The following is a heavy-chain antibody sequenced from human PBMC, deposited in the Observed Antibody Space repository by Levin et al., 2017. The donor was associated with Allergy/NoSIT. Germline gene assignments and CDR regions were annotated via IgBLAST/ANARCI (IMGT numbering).Heavy chain of an antibody. CDR2: ISGSGYNI. Sequence: PGGSLRLSCVASEFTFSNDAMTWVRQAPGKGLEWVSAISGSGYNIYYAHSVKGRFTISRDNSKNTLYLQMNGLRVDDTAVYYCAKDDLIRGGIYTYWGQGILVTVSS. D-gene: IGHD3-10*01. V-gene: IGHV3-23*01. CDR3: AKDDLIRGGIYTY. J-gene: IGHJ4*02. CDR1: EFTFSNDA.